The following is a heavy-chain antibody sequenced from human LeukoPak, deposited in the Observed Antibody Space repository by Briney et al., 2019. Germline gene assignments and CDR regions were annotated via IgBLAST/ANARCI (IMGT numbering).Heavy chain of an antibody. CDR3: ATVDGDLPYYMDD. D-gene: IGHD4-17*01. CDR1: GFAFNTYN. CDR2: ISGITNFT. J-gene: IGHJ6*03. V-gene: IGHV3-21*06. Sequence: GGSLRLSCAASGFAFNTYNMNWVRQAPGKGLEWVSSISGITNFTYYADSMKGRFTISRDNAENLLYLQMNSLRAEDTAVYYCATVDGDLPYYMDDWGKGTTVTVSS.